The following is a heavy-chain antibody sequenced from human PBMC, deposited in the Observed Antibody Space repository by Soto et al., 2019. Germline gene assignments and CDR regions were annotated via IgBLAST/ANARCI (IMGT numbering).Heavy chain of an antibody. CDR3: ARGLGLGDC. J-gene: IGHJ4*02. CDR1: GYTFRSYY. CDR2: INPNGGST. V-gene: IGHV1-46*01. D-gene: IGHD3-9*01. Sequence: QVQLVQSGAEVKKPGASVKVSCKASGYTFRSYYIHWVRQAPGQGLQWIGIINPNGGSTHYAPNYKVRLTVTRDTYTATGYMDLSALTSDDTAMYYCARGLGLGDCWGKGTLVTVSS.